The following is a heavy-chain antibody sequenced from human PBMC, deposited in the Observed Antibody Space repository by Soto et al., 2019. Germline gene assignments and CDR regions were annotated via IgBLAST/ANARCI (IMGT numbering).Heavy chain of an antibody. CDR1: GGTFSSYA. V-gene: IGHV1-69*06. CDR3: ARVAHWNNQRAYNWFDP. CDR2: IIPIFGTA. Sequence: SVKVSCKASGGTFSSYAISWVRQAPGQGLEWMGGIIPIFGTANYAQNVRGRVTITGDKAKNTAYMEMSSLRSEDTAVYYCARVAHWNNQRAYNWFDPWGQGTLVTVSS. D-gene: IGHD1-1*01. J-gene: IGHJ5*02.